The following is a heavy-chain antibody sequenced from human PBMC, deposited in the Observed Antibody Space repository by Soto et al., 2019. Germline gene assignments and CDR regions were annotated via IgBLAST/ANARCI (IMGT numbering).Heavy chain of an antibody. J-gene: IGHJ6*02. CDR1: GFNFGNFG. D-gene: IGHD3-10*01. CDR3: ARGPPYSGSSLVPGDYFYVMDA. Sequence: GGSLRLSCAASGFNFGNFGMSWVRQAPGKGLQWVSSITNTGGATYYADSVKGRFSVSRDNSKNLMYLQMKGLGVEDTAVYFCARGPPYSGSSLVPGDYFYVMDAWGQGTTVTVSS. CDR2: ITNTGGAT. V-gene: IGHV3-23*01.